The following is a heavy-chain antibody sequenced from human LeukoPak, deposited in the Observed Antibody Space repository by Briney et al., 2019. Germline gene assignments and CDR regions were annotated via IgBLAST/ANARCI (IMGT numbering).Heavy chain of an antibody. Sequence: SQTLSLTCTVSGGSISSGGYYWSWIRQHPGKGLEWIGYIYYSGSTYYNPSLKSRVTISVDTSKNQFSLKLSSVTAADTDVYYCARETSRSSKAYYFDYWGQGTLVTVSS. CDR3: ARETSRSSKAYYFDY. V-gene: IGHV4-31*03. CDR1: GGSISSGGYY. CDR2: IYYSGST. J-gene: IGHJ4*02. D-gene: IGHD6-6*01.